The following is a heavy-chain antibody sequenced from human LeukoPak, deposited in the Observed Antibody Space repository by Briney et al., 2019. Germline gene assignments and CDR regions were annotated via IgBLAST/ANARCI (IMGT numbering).Heavy chain of an antibody. J-gene: IGHJ4*02. CDR2: INHSGST. CDR1: GGSFSGYY. D-gene: IGHD3-10*01. CDR3: ASVRGYYYGSGSYYSFDY. V-gene: IGHV4-34*01. Sequence: SETLSLTCAVYGGSFSGYYWSWIRQPPGKGLEWIGEINHSGSTNYNPSLKSRVTISVDTSKNQFSLKLSSVTAADTAVYYCASVRGYYYGSGSYYSFDYWGQGTLVTVSS.